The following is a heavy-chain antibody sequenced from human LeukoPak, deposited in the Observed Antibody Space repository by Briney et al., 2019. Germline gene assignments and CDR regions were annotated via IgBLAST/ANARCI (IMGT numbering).Heavy chain of an antibody. CDR3: AREVCGGDCYSYYFDY. D-gene: IGHD2-21*02. V-gene: IGHV3-21*01. CDR2: TSSSSSYI. J-gene: IGHJ4*02. Sequence: PGGSLRLSCAASGFTFSSYSMNWVRQAPGKGLEWVSSTSSSSSYIYYADSVKGRFTISRDNAKNSLYLQMNSLRAEDTAVYYCAREVCGGDCYSYYFDYWDQGTLVTVSS. CDR1: GFTFSSYS.